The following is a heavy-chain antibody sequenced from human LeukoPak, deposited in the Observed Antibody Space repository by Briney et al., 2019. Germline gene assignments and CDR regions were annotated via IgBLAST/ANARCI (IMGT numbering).Heavy chain of an antibody. CDR3: ARGGSYFDSSGYYFY. Sequence: GGSLRLSCAASGFTVCSNTMSWVRQAPGRGLEWVSIIYSGGSTSYADSVKGRFTISRYNSKNTLYLQMNSLRTADTAVYYCARGGSYFDSSGYYFYWGQGTLAPVSS. CDR1: GFTVCSNT. D-gene: IGHD3-22*01. V-gene: IGHV3-66*01. CDR2: IYSGGST. J-gene: IGHJ4*02.